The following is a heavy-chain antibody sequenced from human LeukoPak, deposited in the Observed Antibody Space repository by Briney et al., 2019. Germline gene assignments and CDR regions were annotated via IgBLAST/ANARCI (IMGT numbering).Heavy chain of an antibody. V-gene: IGHV1-58*02. CDR1: GFTFTSSA. D-gene: IGHD1-1*01. CDR2: IVVGSGNT. CDR3: AAIHYAQTGYFDY. Sequence: SVKVSCKASGFTFTSSAMQWVRQARGQRLEWIGWIVVGSGNTNYAQKFQERVTITRDTSTSTAYMELSSLRSEDTAVYYCAAIHYAQTGYFDYWGQGTLVTVSS. J-gene: IGHJ4*02.